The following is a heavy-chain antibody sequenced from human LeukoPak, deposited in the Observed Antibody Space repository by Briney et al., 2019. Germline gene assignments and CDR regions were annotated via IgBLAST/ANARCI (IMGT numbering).Heavy chain of an antibody. V-gene: IGHV3-21*01. CDR1: GFTFSSYS. Sequence: GGSLRLSCAASGFTFSSYSMNWVRQAPGKGLEWVSSISSSSSYIYYADSVKGRFTISRDNAKNSLYLQMNSLRAEDTGVYYCARGRFNPRDYGEANWFDPWGQGTLVTVSS. CDR3: ARGRFNPRDYGEANWFDP. D-gene: IGHD4-17*01. CDR2: ISSSSSYI. J-gene: IGHJ5*02.